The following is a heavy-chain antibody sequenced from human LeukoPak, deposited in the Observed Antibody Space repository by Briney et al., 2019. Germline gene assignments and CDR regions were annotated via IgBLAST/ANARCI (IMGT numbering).Heavy chain of an antibody. CDR2: INPNSGGT. D-gene: IGHD1-26*01. CDR3: ATSIVGATPYYFDY. J-gene: IGHJ4*02. Sequence: ASVKVSCKASGYTFTGYYMHWVRQAPGQGLEWMGRINPNSGGTNYAQKFQGRVTMTRDTSISTAYMELSRLRSDDTAVYYCATSIVGATPYYFDYWGQGTLVTVSS. V-gene: IGHV1-2*06. CDR1: GYTFTGYY.